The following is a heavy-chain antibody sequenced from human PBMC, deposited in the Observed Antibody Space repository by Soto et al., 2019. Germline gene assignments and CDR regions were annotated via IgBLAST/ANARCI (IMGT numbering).Heavy chain of an antibody. CDR3: ATPIVAFY. Sequence: ASVKVSCKASGYTFTSYAIHWVRQAPGQRLEWMGWINAGNGNTKYSQKFQGRVIITRDTSAGTAYMELRSLRSEDTAVYYCATPIVAFYWGQGTLVTVSS. CDR1: GYTFTSYA. D-gene: IGHD5-12*01. CDR2: INAGNGNT. J-gene: IGHJ4*02. V-gene: IGHV1-3*01.